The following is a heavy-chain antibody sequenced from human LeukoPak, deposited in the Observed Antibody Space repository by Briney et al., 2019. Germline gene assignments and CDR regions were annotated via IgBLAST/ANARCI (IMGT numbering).Heavy chain of an antibody. Sequence: GASVKVSCKVSGYTLTELSMHWVRQAPGKGLEWMGGFDPEDGETIYAQKFQGRVTTTEDTSTDTAYMELSSLRSEDTAVYYCATAKNIVATIHFDYWGQGTLVTVSS. V-gene: IGHV1-24*01. CDR1: GYTLTELS. D-gene: IGHD5-12*01. CDR2: FDPEDGET. J-gene: IGHJ4*02. CDR3: ATAKNIVATIHFDY.